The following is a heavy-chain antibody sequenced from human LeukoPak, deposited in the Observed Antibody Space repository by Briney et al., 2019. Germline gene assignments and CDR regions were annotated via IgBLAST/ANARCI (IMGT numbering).Heavy chain of an antibody. V-gene: IGHV1-69*04. CDR1: GGTFSSYA. CDR2: IIPILGIA. Sequence: GASVKVSCKASGGTFSSYAISWVRQAPGQGLEWMGRIIPILGIANYAQKLQGRVTITADKSTSTAYMELSSLRSEDTAVYYCAGTYWIQLWLKPVFDYWGQGTLVTVSS. CDR3: AGTYWIQLWLKPVFDY. D-gene: IGHD5-18*01. J-gene: IGHJ4*02.